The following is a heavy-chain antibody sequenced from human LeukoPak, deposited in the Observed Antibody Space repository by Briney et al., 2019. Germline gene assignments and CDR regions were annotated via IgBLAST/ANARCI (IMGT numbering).Heavy chain of an antibody. J-gene: IGHJ5*02. Sequence: SETLSLTCTVSGGSITGYYWSWIRQPPGKGLEWVGYIFTSGSTNYNPSLKSRVTISLDTSKSQFSLKLISVTASDTAVYYCARLTKFLTTYYPTPWGQGTLVTVSS. D-gene: IGHD2/OR15-2a*01. V-gene: IGHV4-4*08. CDR2: IFTSGST. CDR1: GGSITGYY. CDR3: ARLTKFLTTYYPTP.